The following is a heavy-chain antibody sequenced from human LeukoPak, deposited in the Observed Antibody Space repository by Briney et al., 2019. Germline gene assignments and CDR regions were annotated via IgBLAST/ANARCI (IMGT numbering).Heavy chain of an antibody. CDR3: ARQAGSGFDY. V-gene: IGHV3-74*01. D-gene: IGHD3-10*01. CDR1: GFTFTDYW. J-gene: IGHJ4*02. Sequence: GGSLRLSCAVSGFTFTDYWMHWVRHAPGKGLVWVSRVKTDGSGINYGDSVKGRFTISRDNAKNTLYLQMNSLRAEDTAVYFCARQAGSGFDYWGQGSLVTVSS. CDR2: VKTDGSGI.